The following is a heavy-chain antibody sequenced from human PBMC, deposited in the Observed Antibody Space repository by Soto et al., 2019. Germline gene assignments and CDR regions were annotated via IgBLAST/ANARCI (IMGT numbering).Heavy chain of an antibody. Sequence: QVQLVESGGGVVQPGRSLRLSCAASGFTFSSYAMHWVRQAPGKGLEWVAVISYDGSNKYYADSVKGRFTISRDNSKKTLYLQMNCLRAEDTAVYYCALVAATGGTDYWGEGTLVNVSS. CDR2: ISYDGSNK. V-gene: IGHV3-30-3*01. CDR1: GFTFSSYA. D-gene: IGHD2-15*01. CDR3: ALVAATGGTDY. J-gene: IGHJ4*02.